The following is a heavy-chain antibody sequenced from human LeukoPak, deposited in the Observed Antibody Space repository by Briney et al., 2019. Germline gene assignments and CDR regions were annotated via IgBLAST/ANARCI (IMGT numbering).Heavy chain of an antibody. CDR3: ARDTGERGYSYGLSDY. V-gene: IGHV3-11*04. CDR2: ISSSGSTI. J-gene: IGHJ4*02. CDR1: GFAFNESY. D-gene: IGHD5-18*01. Sequence: WGSLRLSCAASGFAFNESYMTWIRQAPGKGLEWVSYISSSGSTIYYADSVKGRFTISRDNAKNSLYLQMNSLRAEDTAVYYCARDTGERGYSYGLSDYWGQGTLVTVSS.